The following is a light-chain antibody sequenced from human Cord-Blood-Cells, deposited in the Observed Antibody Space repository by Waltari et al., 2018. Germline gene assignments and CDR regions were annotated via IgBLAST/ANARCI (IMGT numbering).Light chain of an antibody. V-gene: IGLV2-23*02. CDR2: EVS. CDR3: CSYAGSSTPVV. J-gene: IGLJ2*01. Sequence: QSALTQPAPVSGSPGQSITLPCTGTSRDVGSYNHVSWYQQHPGKAPKLMIYEVSKRPSGVSNRFSGSKSGNTASLTISGLQAEDEADYYCCSYAGSSTPVVFGGGTKLTVL. CDR1: SRDVGSYNH.